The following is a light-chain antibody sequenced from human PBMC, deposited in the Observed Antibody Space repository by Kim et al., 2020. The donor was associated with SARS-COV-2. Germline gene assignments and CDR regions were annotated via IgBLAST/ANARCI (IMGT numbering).Light chain of an antibody. CDR3: QQHRQWPVT. V-gene: IGKV3-15*01. CDR2: DAS. J-gene: IGKJ1*01. CDR1: QSVSSN. Sequence: EIVMTQSPATLSLSPGERATLSCRASQSVSSNLAWYQQKPGQAPRLLIYDASTRATGIPARFSGSGSGTDFTLTISSLQSEDFAVYFWQQHRQWPVTFGPGTKVEIK.